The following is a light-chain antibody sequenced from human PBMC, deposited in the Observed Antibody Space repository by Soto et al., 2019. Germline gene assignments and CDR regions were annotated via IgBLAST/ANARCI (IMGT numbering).Light chain of an antibody. CDR3: GTWDSSLSAPNCV. V-gene: IGLV1-51*02. CDR1: SSNIGDNS. J-gene: IGLJ3*02. Sequence: QAVVTQPPSVSAAPGQKVTISCSGSSSNIGDNSVSWYQQLPGAAPKLLIYENNKRPSGIPDRFSGSKSGTSATLGITGLQTGDEADYYCGTWDSSLSAPNCVFGGGTKLTVL. CDR2: ENN.